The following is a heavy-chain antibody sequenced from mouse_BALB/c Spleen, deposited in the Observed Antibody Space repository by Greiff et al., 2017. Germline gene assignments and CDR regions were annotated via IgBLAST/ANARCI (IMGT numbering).Heavy chain of an antibody. CDR3: ARGDGNPNWYFDV. CDR1: GYTFTDYN. D-gene: IGHD2-1*01. J-gene: IGHJ1*01. Sequence: VQLQQSGPELVKPGASVKISCKASGYTFTDYNMHWVKQSHGKSLEWIGYIYPYNGGTGYNQKFKSKATLTVDNSSSTAYMELRSLTSEDSAVYDCARGDGNPNWYFDVWGAGTTVTVSS. V-gene: IGHV1S29*02. CDR2: IYPYNGGT.